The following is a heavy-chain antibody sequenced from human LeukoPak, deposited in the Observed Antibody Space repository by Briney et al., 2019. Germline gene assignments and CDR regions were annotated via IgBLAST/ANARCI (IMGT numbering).Heavy chain of an antibody. Sequence: PSETLSLTCTVSGGSISSYYWSWIRQPPGKGLEWIGYIYYSGSTNYNPSLKSRVTISVDTSKNQFSLKLSSVTAADTAVYYCARLGCSGGSCHSRWFDPWGQGTLVTVSS. J-gene: IGHJ5*02. CDR2: IYYSGST. D-gene: IGHD2-15*01. V-gene: IGHV4-59*08. CDR3: ARLGCSGGSCHSRWFDP. CDR1: GGSISSYY.